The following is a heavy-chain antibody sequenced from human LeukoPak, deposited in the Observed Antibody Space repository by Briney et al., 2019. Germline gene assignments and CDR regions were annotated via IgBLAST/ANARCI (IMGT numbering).Heavy chain of an antibody. CDR3: ARRLAARRGFDY. V-gene: IGHV4-34*01. CDR1: GGSFSGYY. CDR2: INHSGST. D-gene: IGHD6-6*01. J-gene: IGHJ4*02. Sequence: SETLSLTCAVYGGSFSGYYWSWIRQPPGKGLEWIGEINHSGSTNYNPSLKSRVTISVDTSKNQFSLKLSSVTAADTAVYYCARRLAARRGFDYWGQGTLVTVSS.